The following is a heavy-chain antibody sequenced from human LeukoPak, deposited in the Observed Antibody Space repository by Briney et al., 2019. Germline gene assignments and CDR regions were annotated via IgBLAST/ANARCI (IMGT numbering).Heavy chain of an antibody. J-gene: IGHJ2*01. D-gene: IGHD4-17*01. V-gene: IGHV4-30-4*01. CDR3: ASLETHYGDYEGGL. CDR2: IYYSGST. Sequence: SETLSLTCTVSGGSVSSGSYYWSWIRQPPGKGLEWIGYIYYSGSTYYNPSLKSRVTISVDTSKNQFSLKLSSVTAADTAVYYCASLETHYGDYEGGLWGRGTLVTVSS. CDR1: GGSVSSGSYY.